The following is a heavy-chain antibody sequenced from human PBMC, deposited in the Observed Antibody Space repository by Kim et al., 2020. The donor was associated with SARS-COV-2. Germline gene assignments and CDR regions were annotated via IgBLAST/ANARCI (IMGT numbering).Heavy chain of an antibody. Sequence: SETLSLTCTVSGCSISSYYWSWIRQPAGKGLEWIGRIYTSGSTNYNPALKSRVTRSVDTSKNQFSLKLSSVTAADTAVYYCARAHSYGYSGDAFDIWGQGRMVSVSS. CDR1: GCSISSYY. J-gene: IGHJ3*02. D-gene: IGHD5-18*01. V-gene: IGHV4-4*07. CDR3: ARAHSYGYSGDAFDI. CDR2: IYTSGST.